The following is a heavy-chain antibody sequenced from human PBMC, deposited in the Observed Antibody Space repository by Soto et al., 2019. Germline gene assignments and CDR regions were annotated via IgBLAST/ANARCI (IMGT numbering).Heavy chain of an antibody. CDR3: ARGGFLERADF. CDR2: ISANSGNK. V-gene: IGHV1-18*04. D-gene: IGHD3-3*01. CDR1: GYAFTSHL. J-gene: IGHJ3*01. Sequence: QIQLVQSGGEVKKPGASVTVSCKVSGYAFTSHLLTWVRQAPGQGLEWVGWISANSGNKKYRQSLQGRSTMTTESSTSTGYLELRDLRPDDTAVYYCARGGFLERADFWGQGTMVTVSS.